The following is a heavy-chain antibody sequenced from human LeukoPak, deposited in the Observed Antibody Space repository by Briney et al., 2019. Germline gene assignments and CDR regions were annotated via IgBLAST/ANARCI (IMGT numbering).Heavy chain of an antibody. CDR3: ARASVRYFDWLLSFDY. Sequence: SVKVSCKASGGTFSSYAISWVRQAPGQGLEWMGEIIPIFGTANYAQKFQGRVTITADESTSTAYIELSSLRSEDTAVYYCARASVRYFDWLLSFDYWGQGTLVTVSS. CDR1: GGTFSSYA. CDR2: IIPIFGTA. V-gene: IGHV1-69*01. J-gene: IGHJ4*02. D-gene: IGHD3-9*01.